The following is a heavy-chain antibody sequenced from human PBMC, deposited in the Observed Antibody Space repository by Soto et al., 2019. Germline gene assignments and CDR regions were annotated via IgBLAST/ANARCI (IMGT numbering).Heavy chain of an antibody. CDR2: VNPNSGET. CDR1: GHSFNKYD. D-gene: IGHD2-8*02. CDR3: SDTGGP. Sequence: ASVKVSCKASGHSFNKYDINWVRQAPGQGLEWMGWVNPNSGETGFAQKFQGRITMTRNTSINTVYMELRSLRSDDTAVYYCSDTGGPWGQGXLVTVPS. V-gene: IGHV1-8*01. J-gene: IGHJ5*02.